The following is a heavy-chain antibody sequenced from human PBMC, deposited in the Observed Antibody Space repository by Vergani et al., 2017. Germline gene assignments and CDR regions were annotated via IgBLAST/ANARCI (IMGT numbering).Heavy chain of an antibody. V-gene: IGHV1-69*08. CDR2: IIPILGIA. Sequence: QVQLVQSGAEVKTPGSSVKVSCKASGGTFSSYTISWVRQAAGQGLEWMGRIIPILGIANYAQKFQGRVTIPADKSTSTAYMELSSLRSEDTAVYYCARDLGYYGSGSSGSWFDPWGQGTLVTVSS. CDR3: ARDLGYYGSGSSGSWFDP. CDR1: GGTFSSYT. D-gene: IGHD3-10*01. J-gene: IGHJ5*02.